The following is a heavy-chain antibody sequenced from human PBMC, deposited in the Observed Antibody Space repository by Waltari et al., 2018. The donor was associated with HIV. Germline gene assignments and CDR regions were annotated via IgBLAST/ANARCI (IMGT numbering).Heavy chain of an antibody. J-gene: IGHJ4*02. Sequence: EVQLVESGGGLVQPGGSLRLPCAASGFTFSSYRMNWVRQAPGKGLEWVSYISSSSSTIYYADSVKGRFTISRDNAKNSLYLQMNSLRAEDTAVYYCAREPRGIQLHYYFDYWGQGTLVTVSS. D-gene: IGHD5-18*01. V-gene: IGHV3-48*01. CDR3: AREPRGIQLHYYFDY. CDR1: GFTFSSYR. CDR2: ISSSSSTI.